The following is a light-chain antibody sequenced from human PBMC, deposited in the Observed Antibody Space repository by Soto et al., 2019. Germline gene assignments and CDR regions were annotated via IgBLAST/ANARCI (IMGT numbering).Light chain of an antibody. V-gene: IGLV2-14*01. J-gene: IGLJ1*01. CDR3: SSYTSSRTYI. CDR2: DVN. Sequence: QSVLTQPASVSGSPGQSITISSTGTSSDVGGYNYVSWYQQHPGKAPKLIFYDVNTRPSGVSNRFSGSKSGNTASLTISGLQAEEEADYYCSSYTSSRTYIFGTGTKLTVL. CDR1: SSDVGGYNY.